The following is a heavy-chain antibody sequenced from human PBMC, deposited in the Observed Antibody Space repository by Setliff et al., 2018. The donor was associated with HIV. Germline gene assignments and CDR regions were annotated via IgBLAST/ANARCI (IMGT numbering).Heavy chain of an antibody. V-gene: IGHV4-34*01. CDR1: GGSFSNYY. D-gene: IGHD3-16*02. CDR2: VNHSGNT. Sequence: SETLSLTCAVYGGSFSNYYWSWIRQPPGKGLEWLGEVNHSGNTNYNPSLKSRVTMSLDTSKNQFSLKVTSVTAADTAVYYCARESLNLGELSSNPDASDIWGQGTMVTVS. J-gene: IGHJ3*02. CDR3: ARESLNLGELSSNPDASDI.